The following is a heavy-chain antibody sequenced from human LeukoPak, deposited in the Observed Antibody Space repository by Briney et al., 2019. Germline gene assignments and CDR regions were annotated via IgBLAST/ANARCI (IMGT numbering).Heavy chain of an antibody. D-gene: IGHD3-22*01. Sequence: SETLSLTCTVSGYSISSGYYWGWIRHPPGKGLEWIGSIYHSGSTYYNPSLKSRVTISVDTSKNQFSLKLSSVTAADTAVYYCARDLDDSSGYYYEDYWGQGTLVTVSS. CDR1: GYSISSGYY. CDR3: ARDLDDSSGYYYEDY. CDR2: IYHSGST. V-gene: IGHV4-38-2*02. J-gene: IGHJ4*02.